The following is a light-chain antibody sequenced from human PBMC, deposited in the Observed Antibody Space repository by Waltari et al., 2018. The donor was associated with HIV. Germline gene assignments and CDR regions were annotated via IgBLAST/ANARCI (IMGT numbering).Light chain of an antibody. CDR3: QQLNTYPHT. J-gene: IGKJ2*01. V-gene: IGKV1-9*01. CDR1: QDSGNS. Sequence: DIHLTQSPSFLSASVGDRVTITCRASQDSGNSGAWYQQRPGKAPKLLIYSTSTLQSGVPSRFRGSRPRTEFTLTIASLQAEDFATYFCQQLNTYPHTFGQGTKVEI. CDR2: STS.